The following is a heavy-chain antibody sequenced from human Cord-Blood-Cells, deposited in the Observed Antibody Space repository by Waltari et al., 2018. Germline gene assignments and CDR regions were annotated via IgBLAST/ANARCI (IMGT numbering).Heavy chain of an antibody. CDR3: ARDRGSSWYYFDY. D-gene: IGHD6-13*01. Sequence: QVQLVQSGAEVKKPGASVKVSCTASGYTFTGSYLHRVRPAPGQGLEWMGWINPNSGGTNYAQKFQGWVTMTRDTSISTAYMELSRLRSDDTAVYYCARDRGSSWYYFDYWGQGTLVTVSS. V-gene: IGHV1-2*04. J-gene: IGHJ4*02. CDR2: INPNSGGT. CDR1: GYTFTGSY.